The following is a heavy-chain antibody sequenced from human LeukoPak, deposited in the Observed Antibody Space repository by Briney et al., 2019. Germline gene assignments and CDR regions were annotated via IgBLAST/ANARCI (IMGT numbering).Heavy chain of an antibody. D-gene: IGHD2-21*02. CDR1: GFTFSSYA. CDR2: ISGSGGST. CDR3: AKDPYCGGDCSDYFDY. J-gene: IGHJ4*02. V-gene: IGHV3-23*01. Sequence: TGGSLRLSCAASGFTFSSYAMSWVRQAPGKGLEWVSAISGSGGSTYYADSVKGRFTISRDNSKNTLYLQMNSLRAEDTAVYYCAKDPYCGGDCSDYFDYWGQGTLVTVSS.